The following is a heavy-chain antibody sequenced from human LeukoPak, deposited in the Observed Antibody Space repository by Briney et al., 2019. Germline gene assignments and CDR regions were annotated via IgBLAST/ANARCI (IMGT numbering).Heavy chain of an antibody. CDR3: ARDLGIAVAGTSGWFDP. J-gene: IGHJ5*02. CDR2: IYYSGST. Sequence: SETLSLTCTVSGGSISSYYWSWIRQPPGKGLEWIGYIYYSGSTNYNPSLKSRVTISVDTSKNQFSLKLSSVTAADTAVYYCARDLGIAVAGTSGWFDPWGQGTLVTVSS. D-gene: IGHD6-19*01. CDR1: GGSISSYY. V-gene: IGHV4-59*01.